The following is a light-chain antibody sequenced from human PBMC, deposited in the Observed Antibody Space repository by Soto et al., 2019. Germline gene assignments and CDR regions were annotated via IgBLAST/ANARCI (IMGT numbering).Light chain of an antibody. CDR1: SSNFGAGYD. CDR3: NSYTSSATLV. Sequence: QSVLTQPPSVSGAPGQTVTMSCTGSSSNFGAGYDVHWYQQLPGTAPKLLIYGSTNRPSGVPARFSGSKSGSTASLTISGLQAEDEADYYCNSYTSSATLVFGGGTKVTVL. CDR2: GST. J-gene: IGLJ2*01. V-gene: IGLV1-40*01.